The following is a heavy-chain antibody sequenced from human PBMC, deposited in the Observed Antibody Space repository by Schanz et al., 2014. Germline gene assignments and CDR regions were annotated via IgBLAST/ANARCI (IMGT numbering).Heavy chain of an antibody. Sequence: EVQLVESGGGLVQPGGSLRLSCAASGFTFSSYGINWVRQAPGKGLEWVSAISGSGGSTYYADSVKGRFTISRDNAENTLFLQMNSLRAEDTAVYYCARGGPAYYFDDWGQGTLVNVSS. CDR1: GFTFSSYG. J-gene: IGHJ4*02. CDR3: ARGGPAYYFDD. CDR2: ISGSGGST. V-gene: IGHV3-23*04.